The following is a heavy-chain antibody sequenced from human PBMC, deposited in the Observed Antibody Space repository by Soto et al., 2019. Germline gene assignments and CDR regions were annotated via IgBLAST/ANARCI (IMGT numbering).Heavy chain of an antibody. D-gene: IGHD3-9*01. Sequence: PSETLSLTCTVSGGSISSYHWSWIRQPPGEGLEWIGSIYYSGSTNYNPSLKSRVTISADTSKNQFSLKLRSVTTADTAVYYCARGQFNILTGYYIDYWGQGTLVTSPQ. CDR1: GGSISSYH. CDR2: IYYSGST. V-gene: IGHV4-59*12. J-gene: IGHJ4*02. CDR3: ARGQFNILTGYYIDY.